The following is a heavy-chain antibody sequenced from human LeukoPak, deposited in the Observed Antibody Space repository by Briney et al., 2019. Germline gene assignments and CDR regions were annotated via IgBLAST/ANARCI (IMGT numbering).Heavy chain of an antibody. CDR1: GFTFSSYA. J-gene: IGHJ4*02. CDR3: ANYYDSSGSSYFDY. CDR2: ISGSGGST. Sequence: GGSLRLSCAASGFTFSSYAMSWVRQAPGKGLEWVSAISGSGGSTYYADSVKGRFTISRDNSKNTLYLRMNSLRAEDTAVYYCANYYDSSGSSYFDYWGQGTLVTVSS. V-gene: IGHV3-23*01. D-gene: IGHD3-22*01.